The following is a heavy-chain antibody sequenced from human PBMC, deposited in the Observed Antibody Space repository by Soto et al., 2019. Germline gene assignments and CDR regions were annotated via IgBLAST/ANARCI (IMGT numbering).Heavy chain of an antibody. Sequence: SETLSLTCTVSGGSISSYYWSWIRQPPGKGLEWIGYIYYSGSTNYNPSLKSRVTISVDTSKNQFSLKLSSVTAADTAGYYCARVRYYGSGSYYNISPSKNLGAYGMDVWGQGTTVTVSS. V-gene: IGHV4-59*01. D-gene: IGHD3-10*01. CDR3: ARVRYYGSGSYYNISPSKNLGAYGMDV. CDR2: IYYSGST. J-gene: IGHJ6*02. CDR1: GGSISSYY.